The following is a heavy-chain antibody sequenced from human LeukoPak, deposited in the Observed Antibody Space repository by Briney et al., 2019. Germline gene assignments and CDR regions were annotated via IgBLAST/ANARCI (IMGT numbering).Heavy chain of an antibody. Sequence: KPSETLSLTCAVYGGSFSGYFWSWIRQPPGKGLEWIGEINHSGSTNYNPSLKSRVTISVDTSKKQFSLKLSSVTAADTAVYYCVRGQQQLVRVYYYYGMDVWGQGTTVTVSS. CDR1: GGSFSGYF. CDR2: INHSGST. D-gene: IGHD6-13*01. J-gene: IGHJ6*02. CDR3: VRGQQQLVRVYYYYGMDV. V-gene: IGHV4-34*01.